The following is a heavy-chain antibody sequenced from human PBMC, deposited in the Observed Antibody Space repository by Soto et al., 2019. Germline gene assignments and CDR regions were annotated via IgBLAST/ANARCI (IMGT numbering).Heavy chain of an antibody. Sequence: ASVKVSCKASGYTFTSYYIPWVRQAPGQGLEWMVIINPSGGGTSYAQKFQGRVTMTRDTYTSTVYMELSSLRSEDTAVYCCARDARHIVVVPAMRDRDYGMDVWGQGTTVTVSS. J-gene: IGHJ6*02. CDR2: INPSGGGT. CDR3: ARDARHIVVVPAMRDRDYGMDV. CDR1: GYTFTSYY. V-gene: IGHV1-46*01. D-gene: IGHD2-21*02.